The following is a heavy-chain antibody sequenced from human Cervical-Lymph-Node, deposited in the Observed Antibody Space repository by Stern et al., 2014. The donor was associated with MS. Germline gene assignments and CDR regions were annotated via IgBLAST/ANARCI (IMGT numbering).Heavy chain of an antibody. V-gene: IGHV1-3*01. J-gene: IGHJ4*02. CDR1: GYNFIDHA. CDR3: ARQPDYSDFLDF. Sequence: QVHLVQSGAEVKKPGASMTISCKTSGYNFIDHAINWVRQAPGQRLEWMGWINGGPGTTKYSQKFQGRVSFTRDKAASAAYMDLSSLSPDDTAVYYCARQPDYSDFLDFWGQGTLVTVSS. D-gene: IGHD4-11*01. CDR2: INGGPGTT.